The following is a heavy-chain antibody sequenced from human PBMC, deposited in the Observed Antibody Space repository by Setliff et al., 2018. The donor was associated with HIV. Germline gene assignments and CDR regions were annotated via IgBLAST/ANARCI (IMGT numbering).Heavy chain of an antibody. D-gene: IGHD6-19*01. CDR3: VRDKWLVPDTFDI. CDR2: INWNGGST. Sequence: PGESLKISCAASGFAFDNYCMTWVRQAPGKGLEWVSGINWNGGSTGYVDSVKGRFTISRDNAKNSLYLQMNSLRAEGMALYYCVRDKWLVPDTFDIWGQGTMVTVSS. CDR1: GFAFDNYC. V-gene: IGHV3-20*04. J-gene: IGHJ3*02.